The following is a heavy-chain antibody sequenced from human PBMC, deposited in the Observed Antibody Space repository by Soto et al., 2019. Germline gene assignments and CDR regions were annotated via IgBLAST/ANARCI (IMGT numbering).Heavy chain of an antibody. J-gene: IGHJ4*02. CDR1: GGTFSSYR. Sequence: QVQLVQSGAEVKKPGSSVKVSCKASGGTFSSYRINWVRQAPGQGLEWVGGIVPIYRTADYAQKFQGRVTITADESARTAYMELRSLKSQDTAVYYCARDSGAKLSSSWGQGTLVTVPS. CDR2: IVPIYRTA. V-gene: IGHV1-69*01. D-gene: IGHD6-13*01. CDR3: ARDSGAKLSSS.